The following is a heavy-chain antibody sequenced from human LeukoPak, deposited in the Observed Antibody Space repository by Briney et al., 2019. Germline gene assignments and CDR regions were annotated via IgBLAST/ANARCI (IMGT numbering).Heavy chain of an antibody. CDR1: GGSLSGYY. D-gene: IGHD3-10*01. Sequence: SETLSLTCAVYGGSLSGYYWSWIRQPPGKGLEWIGEINHSGSTNYNPSLKSRVTISVDTSKSQFSLKLNSVTAADTAVYYCARGQRIYGSGSPLGYLGQGALVTVSS. V-gene: IGHV4-34*09. CDR2: INHSGST. CDR3: ARGQRIYGSGSPLGY. J-gene: IGHJ4*02.